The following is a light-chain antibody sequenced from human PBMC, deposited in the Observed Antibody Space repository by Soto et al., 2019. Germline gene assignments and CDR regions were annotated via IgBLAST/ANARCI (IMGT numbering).Light chain of an antibody. CDR1: ISNIGAGYD. V-gene: IGLV1-40*01. CDR2: GNS. J-gene: IGLJ1*01. CDR3: QSYDSSVTLRV. Sequence: QSVLTQPPSVSGAPGQRVTISCTGSISNIGAGYDVHWYQQLPGTAPKLLIYGNSNRPSGVPDRFSGPKSGTSASLAITGLQADDEADYYCQSYDSSVTLRVFGTGTKLTVL.